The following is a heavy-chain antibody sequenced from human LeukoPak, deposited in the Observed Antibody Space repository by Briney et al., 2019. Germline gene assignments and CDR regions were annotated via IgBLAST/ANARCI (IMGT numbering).Heavy chain of an antibody. D-gene: IGHD3-10*01. Sequence: SETLSLTCSVSGGSFSSTSYYWGWIRQPPGKGLEWIANIYHTGSTYYNPSLKSRVIISVDTSANQFSLKLNSVTAADTAVYYCARPIRSRDNNWFGPWGQGILVTVSS. V-gene: IGHV4-39*01. CDR3: ARPIRSRDNNWFGP. CDR2: IYHTGST. CDR1: GGSFSSTSYY. J-gene: IGHJ5*02.